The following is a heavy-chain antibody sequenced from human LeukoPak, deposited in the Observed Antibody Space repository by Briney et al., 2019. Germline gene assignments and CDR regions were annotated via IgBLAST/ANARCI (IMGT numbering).Heavy chain of an antibody. J-gene: IGHJ5*02. CDR2: IYYNGST. CDR3: ARQGATYYDFWSGYPPHWFDP. V-gene: IGHV4-39*01. CDR1: GGSISSSSYY. D-gene: IGHD3-3*01. Sequence: PSETLSLTCTVSGGSISSSSYYWAWIRQPPGKGLEWIGSIYYNGSTYYNPSLKSRDTISVDTSKNQFSLKLSSVTAADTAVYYCARQGATYYDFWSGYPPHWFDPWGQGTLVTVSS.